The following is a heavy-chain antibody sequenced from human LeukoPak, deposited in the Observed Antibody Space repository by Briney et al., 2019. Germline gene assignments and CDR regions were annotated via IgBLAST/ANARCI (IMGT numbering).Heavy chain of an antibody. V-gene: IGHV3-23*01. J-gene: IGHJ3*02. D-gene: IGHD2-21*01. CDR3: AKDSWSFHDAFDI. CDR2: ISGPGGST. Sequence: GGSLRLSCSASGFTFINYAMSWVRQAPGKGLGWVSGISGPGGSTYYADTVKGRFTISRDNSKNTLYLQMNSLRAEDTALYYCAKDSWSFHDAFDIWGQGTMVTVSS. CDR1: GFTFINYA.